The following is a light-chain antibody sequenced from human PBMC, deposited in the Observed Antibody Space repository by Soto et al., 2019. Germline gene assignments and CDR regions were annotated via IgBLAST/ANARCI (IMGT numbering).Light chain of an antibody. J-gene: IGKJ5*01. CDR1: QDIRGA. V-gene: IGKV1-13*02. CDR2: DVS. CDR3: QQFNSYPIT. Sequence: AIPFTQFPSFFSSSVGNRVNNPFRASQDIRGALAWYQQKPGKAPKMLIYDVSTLESGVPLRFSGSSSGTDFTLTISSLQPVDFATYYCQQFNSYPITFGQGTRLEIK.